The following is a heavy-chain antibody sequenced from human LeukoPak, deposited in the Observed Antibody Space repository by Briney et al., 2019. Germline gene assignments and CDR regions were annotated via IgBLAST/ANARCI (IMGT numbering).Heavy chain of an antibody. J-gene: IGHJ3*01. Sequence: GGSLRLSCAASGFTFSSYSMNWVRQAPGKGLEWVSSICSSSSYIYYADSVKGRFTISRDNAKTSLYLQMNSLRAEDTAVYYCARDLGHYYGSGSYYCWGQGTMVTVSS. CDR3: ARDLGHYYGSGSYYC. D-gene: IGHD3-10*01. V-gene: IGHV3-21*01. CDR1: GFTFSSYS. CDR2: ICSSSSYI.